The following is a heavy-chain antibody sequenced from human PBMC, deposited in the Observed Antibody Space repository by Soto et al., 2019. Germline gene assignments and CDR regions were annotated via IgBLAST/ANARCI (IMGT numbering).Heavy chain of an antibody. Sequence: SVKFSCKASGGTFSSYAISWVRQAPGQGLEWMGGIIPIFGTANYAQKFQGRVTITADESTSTAYMELSSLRSEDTAVYYCASRYANYYGMDVWGQGTTVTVSS. CDR3: ASRYANYYGMDV. V-gene: IGHV1-69*01. CDR2: IIPIFGTA. D-gene: IGHD1-1*01. CDR1: GGTFSSYA. J-gene: IGHJ6*02.